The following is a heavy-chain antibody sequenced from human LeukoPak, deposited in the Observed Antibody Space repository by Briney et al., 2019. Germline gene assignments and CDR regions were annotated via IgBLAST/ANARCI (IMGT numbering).Heavy chain of an antibody. D-gene: IGHD2-2*01. CDR2: INHSGST. Sequence: PSETLSLTCAVYGGSFSGYYWSWIRQPPGKGLEWIGEINHSGSTNYNLSLKSGVTISVDTSKNQFSLKLSSVTAADTAVYDCARLVSDIVVVPAAIYYYYYYMDVWGKGTTVTVSS. J-gene: IGHJ6*03. V-gene: IGHV4-34*01. CDR1: GGSFSGYY. CDR3: ARLVSDIVVVPAAIYYYYYYMDV.